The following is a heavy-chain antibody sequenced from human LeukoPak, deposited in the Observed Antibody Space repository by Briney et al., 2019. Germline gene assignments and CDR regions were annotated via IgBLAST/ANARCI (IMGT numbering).Heavy chain of an antibody. V-gene: IGHV4-39*01. CDR2: IYNSGNT. J-gene: IGHJ5*02. Sequence: SETLSLTCSVSGDSMSGSSHYWGWLRQPPGKGLEWIGTIYNSGNTHYNLSLKSRVIIFVDTSKNQFSLRLSSVTAADTAVYYCARHGAGYCIGGSCYWDPNWIDPWGRGTLVSVSS. D-gene: IGHD2-15*01. CDR3: ARHGAGYCIGGSCYWDPNWIDP. CDR1: GDSMSGSSHY.